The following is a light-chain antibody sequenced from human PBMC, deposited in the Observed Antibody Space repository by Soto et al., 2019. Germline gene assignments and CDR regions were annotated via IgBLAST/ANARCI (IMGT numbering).Light chain of an antibody. CDR2: GSF. CDR1: QSVSSN. CDR3: QQYRGA. V-gene: IGKV3-15*01. Sequence: EIVMTQSPATLSVSPGEIATLSCGASQSVSSNLAWYQQKPGQAPRLLIHGSFTRATGIPARFSGSGSGTEFTLTISSLQPDDFATYYCQQYRGAFGQGTKVDIK. J-gene: IGKJ1*01.